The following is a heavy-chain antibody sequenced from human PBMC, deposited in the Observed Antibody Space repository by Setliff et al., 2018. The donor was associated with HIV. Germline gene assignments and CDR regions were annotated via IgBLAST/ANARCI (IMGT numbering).Heavy chain of an antibody. D-gene: IGHD3-16*02. CDR2: INWNGVTT. J-gene: IGHJ4*02. Sequence: GESLKISCVASGFTFDDYGMSWVRQVPGKGLEWVSGINWNGVTTNYADSVKGRFTISRDNAKNSLYLQMNSLRAEDTALYYCAREHYVWETYRPYYFDYWGQGTRVTVSS. CDR3: AREHYVWETYRPYYFDY. V-gene: IGHV3-20*04. CDR1: GFTFDDYG.